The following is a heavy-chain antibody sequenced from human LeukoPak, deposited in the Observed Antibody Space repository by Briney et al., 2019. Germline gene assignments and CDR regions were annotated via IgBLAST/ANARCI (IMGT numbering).Heavy chain of an antibody. D-gene: IGHD2-15*01. CDR2: ITSGSTTI. CDR1: GFTFSTYE. Sequence: GGSLRLSCAASGFTFSTYEMKWVRQAPGKGLEWVSYITSGSTTIYYADSVKGRFTISRDNAKNSLYLQMNSLRAEDTAVYYCARGSDVSDYWGQGTLVTVSS. J-gene: IGHJ4*02. CDR3: ARGSDVSDY. V-gene: IGHV3-48*01.